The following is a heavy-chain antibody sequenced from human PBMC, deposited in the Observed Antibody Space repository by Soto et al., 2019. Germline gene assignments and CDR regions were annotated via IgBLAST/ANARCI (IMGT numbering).Heavy chain of an antibody. J-gene: IGHJ4*02. CDR1: GFTFSSYW. CDR2: TRQDGGQE. V-gene: IGHV3-7*03. CDR3: ARYPNPTVAGLPFDL. Sequence: PVGSLRLSCAASGFTFSSYWMSWVRQAPGKGLEWVAHTRQDGGQEYYVDSVKGRFTISRDNAKNSLYLQMNSLRVEDTAVHYCARYPNPTVAGLPFDLWGQGTLVTVS. D-gene: IGHD6-19*01.